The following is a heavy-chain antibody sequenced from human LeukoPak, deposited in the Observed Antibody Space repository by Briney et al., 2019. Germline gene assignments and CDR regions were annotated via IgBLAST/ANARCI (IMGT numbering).Heavy chain of an antibody. V-gene: IGHV4-59*12. CDR2: ISYSGST. J-gene: IGHJ4*02. D-gene: IGHD3-10*01. CDR1: GGSISRYY. Sequence: SETLSLTCTVSGGSISRYYWSWIRQPPGKGLEWIGYISYSGSTNYNPSLKSRVTISVDTSKNQFSLKLSSVTAADTAMYYCARDLYVSRGPTSSAYWGQGTLV. CDR3: ARDLYVSRGPTSSAY.